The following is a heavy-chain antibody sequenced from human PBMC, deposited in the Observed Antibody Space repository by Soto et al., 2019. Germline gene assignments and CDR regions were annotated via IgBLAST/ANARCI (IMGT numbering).Heavy chain of an antibody. V-gene: IGHV1-69*13. Sequence: ASVKASWEASGYGFTSKSMHSVLQGPEEGLAWMGVIITIFGTANYAQKFQGRVTITADESTSTAYMELRSLRSDDTAVYSCARSLTIFGVVTSRLSYYYGMDVWGQGTTVTVSS. J-gene: IGHJ6*02. CDR3: ARSLTIFGVVTSRLSYYYGMDV. D-gene: IGHD3-3*01. CDR1: GYGFTSKS. CDR2: IITIFGTA.